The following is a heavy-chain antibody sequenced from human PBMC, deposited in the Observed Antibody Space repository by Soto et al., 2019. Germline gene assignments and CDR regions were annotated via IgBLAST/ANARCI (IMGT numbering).Heavy chain of an antibody. CDR2: IKMKSEGATR. CDR1: GFTFSNAW. J-gene: IGHJ6*02. V-gene: IGHV3-15*07. CDR3: TTLGSHYYYHNFDV. Sequence: EVTLVESGGGLVTPGGSLRLSCAASGFTFSNAWMNWVRQAPGKGLEWVGLIKMKSEGATRHYAAPVNGRFTISRDDSKSTLYLQMSSLKTEDTAVYYCTTLGSHYYYHNFDVWGQGTTVTVSS.